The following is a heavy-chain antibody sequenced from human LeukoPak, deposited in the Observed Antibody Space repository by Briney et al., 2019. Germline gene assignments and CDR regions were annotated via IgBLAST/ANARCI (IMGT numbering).Heavy chain of an antibody. V-gene: IGHV3-30-3*01. CDR2: ISYDGSNK. J-gene: IGHJ4*02. D-gene: IGHD6-19*01. Sequence: GGSLRLSCAASGFTFSIYAMHWVRQAPGKGLEWVAVISYDGSNKYYADSVKGRFTISRDNSKNTLNLQMDSLRAEDTAVYFCARDPRIAVAGNYYFDYWGQGTLVTVSS. CDR1: GFTFSIYA. CDR3: ARDPRIAVAGNYYFDY.